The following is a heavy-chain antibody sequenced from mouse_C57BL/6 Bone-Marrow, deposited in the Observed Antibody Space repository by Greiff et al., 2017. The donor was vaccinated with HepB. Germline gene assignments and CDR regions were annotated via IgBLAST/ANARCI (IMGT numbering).Heavy chain of an antibody. CDR1: YTFTDYYM. Sequence: VQRVESGPELVKPGASVKMSCKASGYTFTDYYMHWVKQKPGKGLEWIGEIYPGSGNTYYNEKFKGKATLTADTSSSTAYMQLSSLTSEDSAVYFCARGRLLRDYAMDYCGQGTSVTVSS. J-gene: IGHJ4*01. CDR3: RGRLLRDYAMDY. CDR2: YPGSGNTY. V-gene: IGHV1-83*01. D-gene: IGHD2-3*01.